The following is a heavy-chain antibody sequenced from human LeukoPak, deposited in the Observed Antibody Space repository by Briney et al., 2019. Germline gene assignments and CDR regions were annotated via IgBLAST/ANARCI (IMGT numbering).Heavy chain of an antibody. CDR2: ISNSGIT. V-gene: IGHV4-59*01. CDR3: ARSKNRWSYPVEY. CDR1: GDTISTFY. D-gene: IGHD1-26*01. Sequence: PSETLSLTCTVSGDTISTFYWTWIRQPPGKGLEWIGYISNSGITYYNPSLKSRLAISLDTSKNQFSLDLSSVTAADTALYYFARSKNRWSYPVEYWGRGTLVTVSS. J-gene: IGHJ4*01.